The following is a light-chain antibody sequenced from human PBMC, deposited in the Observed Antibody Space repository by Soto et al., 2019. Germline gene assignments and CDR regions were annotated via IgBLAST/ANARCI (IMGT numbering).Light chain of an antibody. V-gene: IGKV3-15*01. J-gene: IGKJ1*01. CDR3: QQYNNWPRT. Sequence: EIVMTQSPATLSVSPGERATLSCRASQSISSNLAWYQQKPGQPPRLLIYGASTRATGIPARFSGSGSGTEFTLTISSLQSEDFAVYYCQQYNNWPRTFGQGXKVXX. CDR2: GAS. CDR1: QSISSN.